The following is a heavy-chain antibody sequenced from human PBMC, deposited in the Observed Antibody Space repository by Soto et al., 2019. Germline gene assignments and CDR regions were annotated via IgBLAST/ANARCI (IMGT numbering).Heavy chain of an antibody. CDR3: ARVLVPLTGYHYCTEF. V-gene: IGHV1-69*01. CDR2: IIPIFGTA. J-gene: IGHJ6*01. D-gene: IGHD2-2*01. Sequence: VYLSCKAAGCTFSSYAISWVRQAPGQGLEWMGGIIPIFGTANYAQKFQGRVTITADESTSTAYMELSSLRSEDTAVYYCARVLVPLTGYHYCTEFWGQGTTVSVSS. CDR1: GCTFSSYA.